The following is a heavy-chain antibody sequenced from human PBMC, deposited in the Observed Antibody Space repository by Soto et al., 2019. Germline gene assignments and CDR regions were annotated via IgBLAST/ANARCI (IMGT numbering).Heavy chain of an antibody. CDR2: ISYDGSNK. D-gene: IGHD2-15*01. V-gene: IGHV3-30-3*01. CDR1: GFTFRIYA. Sequence: QVQLVESGGGVVQPGRSLRLSCAASGFTFRIYAMHCFRQAPGKGLECVAVISYDGSNKFYRDSVKGRFTISRDNSKNTLYLQINSLRYEDTAVYYCARGDREDIAVVIGARPGEYGVDVWGQGNTVTVSS. J-gene: IGHJ6*02. CDR3: ARGDREDIAVVIGARPGEYGVDV.